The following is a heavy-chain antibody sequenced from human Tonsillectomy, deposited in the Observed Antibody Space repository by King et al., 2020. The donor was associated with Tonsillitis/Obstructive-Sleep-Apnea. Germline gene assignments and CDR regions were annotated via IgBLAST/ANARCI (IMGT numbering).Heavy chain of an antibody. CDR3: ARTQGLDWQLVLYSDSYMDV. Sequence: QLVQSGAEVKKPGASVKVSCKASGYTFTSYGISWVRQAPGQGLEWMGWISAYNGNTNYAQKLQGRVTMTTDTSTSTAYMELRSLGSDDTAVYYCARTQGLDWQLVLYSDSYMDVWGKGTTVTVSS. CDR1: GYTFTSYG. J-gene: IGHJ6*03. V-gene: IGHV1-18*01. D-gene: IGHD6-13*01. CDR2: ISAYNGNT.